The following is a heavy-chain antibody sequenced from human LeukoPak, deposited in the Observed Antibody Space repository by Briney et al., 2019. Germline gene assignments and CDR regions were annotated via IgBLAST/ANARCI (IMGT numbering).Heavy chain of an antibody. V-gene: IGHV4-34*01. CDR1: GGSFSGYY. J-gene: IGHJ5*02. CDR2: INHSGST. D-gene: IGHD3-10*01. CDR3: ARGRAMVRGMWFDP. Sequence: SETLSLTCAVYGGSFSGYYWSWIRQPPGKGLEWIGEINHSGSTNYNPSLKSRVTISVDMSKNQFSLKLSSVTAADTAVYYCARGRAMVRGMWFDPWGQGTLVTVSS.